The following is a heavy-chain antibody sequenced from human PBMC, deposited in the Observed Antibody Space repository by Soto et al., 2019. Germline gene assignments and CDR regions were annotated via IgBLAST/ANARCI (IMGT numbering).Heavy chain of an antibody. Sequence: GGSLRLSCAASGFTFSSYGMHWVRQAPGKGLEWVAVIYDGSNKYYADSVKGRFTISRDNSKNTLYLQMNSLRAEDTAVYYCAKPRSGHSNLYYYGMDVWGQGTTVTVSS. J-gene: IGHJ6*02. CDR1: GFTFSSYG. V-gene: IGHV3-30*18. CDR2: IYDGSNK. D-gene: IGHD3-10*01. CDR3: AKPRSGHSNLYYYGMDV.